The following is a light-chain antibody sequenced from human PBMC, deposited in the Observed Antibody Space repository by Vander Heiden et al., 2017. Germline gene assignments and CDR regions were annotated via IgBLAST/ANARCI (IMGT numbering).Light chain of an antibody. Sequence: DFHRTHSPFTLSASVGDRVTITCRASQSISNWLAWYHQEPGKVPKLLIYDASTLERGVPSRFSGSGSGTEFTLTISSLQPDDFATYYCQQYSRYPETFGQGTKVQIK. CDR3: QQYSRYPET. CDR2: DAS. J-gene: IGKJ1*01. CDR1: QSISNW. V-gene: IGKV1-5*01.